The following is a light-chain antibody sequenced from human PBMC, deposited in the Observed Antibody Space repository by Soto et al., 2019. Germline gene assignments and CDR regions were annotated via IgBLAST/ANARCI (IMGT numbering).Light chain of an antibody. CDR2: KFS. Sequence: QSALTQPASVSGSPRQSITISCTGTSSDVGDGDFVSWYQQRPGNAPKLMIYKFSNRPSEVSNRFSGCKSGNTSSLTISGLQAQHEVDDYFCSYTRSHTWGLGGGTKLTVL. J-gene: IGLJ3*02. V-gene: IGLV2-14*01. CDR1: SSDVGDGDF. CDR3: CSYTRSHTWG.